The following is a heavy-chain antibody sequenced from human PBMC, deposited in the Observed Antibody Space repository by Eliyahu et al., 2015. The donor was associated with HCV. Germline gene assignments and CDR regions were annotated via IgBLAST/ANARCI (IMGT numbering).Heavy chain of an antibody. D-gene: IGHD6-19*01. CDR3: ARAWAPRGTRPSYIAVAGTIDP. CDR1: GGSFSGYY. Sequence: QVQLQQWGAGLLKPSETLSLTCAVYGGSFSGYYWCWXRQPPGKGLEWIGEINHSGSTNYNPSLKSRVTISVDTSKNQFSLKLSSVTAADTAVYYCARAWAPRGTRPSYIAVAGTIDPWGQGTLVTVSS. J-gene: IGHJ5*02. CDR2: INHSGST. V-gene: IGHV4-34*01.